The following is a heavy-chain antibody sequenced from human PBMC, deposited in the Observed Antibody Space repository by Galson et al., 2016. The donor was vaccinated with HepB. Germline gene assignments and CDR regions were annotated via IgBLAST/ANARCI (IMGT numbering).Heavy chain of an antibody. Sequence: SLRLSCAASGFSFSSYWMYWVRQAPGQGLVWVSHIDTDGRSSYYADSVKGRFTISRDNAENTRSLKMNILRSEDTAVYFCVRDGPFSDIDLDVWGKGTTVTVSS. V-gene: IGHV3-74*01. CDR3: VRDGPFSDIDLDV. J-gene: IGHJ6*04. CDR1: GFSFSSYW. D-gene: IGHD2-15*01. CDR2: IDTDGRSS.